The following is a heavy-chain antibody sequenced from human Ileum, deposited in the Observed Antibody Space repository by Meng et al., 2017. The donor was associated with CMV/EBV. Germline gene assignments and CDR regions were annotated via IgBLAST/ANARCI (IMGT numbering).Heavy chain of an antibody. CDR2: IGGSDATT. CDR1: GFTFSTYA. CDR3: ARVGSASARGLDI. D-gene: IGHD2-2*01. Sequence: GESLKISCAASGFTFSTYAMTWVRQAPGEGLEWVSSIGGSDATTFYVDSVKGRFTIPRDNAKNSLYLQMNSLRVEDTAVYYCARVGSASARGLDIWGQGTMVTVSS. J-gene: IGHJ3*02. V-gene: IGHV3-23*01.